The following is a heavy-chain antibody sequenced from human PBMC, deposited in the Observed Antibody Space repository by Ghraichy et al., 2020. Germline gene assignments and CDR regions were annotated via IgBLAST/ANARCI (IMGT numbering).Heavy chain of an antibody. Sequence: SETLSLTCAVYGGSFSGYYWSWIRQPPGKGLEWIGEINHSGSTNYNQSLKSRVTISVDTSKNQFSLKLSSVTAEDTAVYYCARGWYGDYGFADDYWGQGTLVTVSS. V-gene: IGHV4-34*01. CDR1: GGSFSGYY. CDR2: INHSGST. J-gene: IGHJ4*02. CDR3: ARGWYGDYGFADDY. D-gene: IGHD4-17*01.